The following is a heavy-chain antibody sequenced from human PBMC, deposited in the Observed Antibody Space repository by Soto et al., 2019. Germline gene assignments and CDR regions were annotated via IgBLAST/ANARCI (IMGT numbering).Heavy chain of an antibody. CDR2: ISYDGSNR. Sequence: GGSLRLSCAASGFTFSSYGMRCVRQAPGKGLEWVSAISYDGSNRYYADSVRGRFTISRDNSKNTLYLQMNSLRAEDTAVYYCAKDLDLGYCSGGSCYSTYNWFDPWGQGTLVTVSS. CDR3: AKDLDLGYCSGGSCYSTYNWFDP. D-gene: IGHD2-15*01. CDR1: GFTFSSYG. V-gene: IGHV3-30*18. J-gene: IGHJ5*02.